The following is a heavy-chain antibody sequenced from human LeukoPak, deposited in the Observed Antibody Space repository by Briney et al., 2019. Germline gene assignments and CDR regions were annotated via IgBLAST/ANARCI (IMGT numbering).Heavy chain of an antibody. Sequence: ASVKVSCKASGYTFTSNDINWVRQATGQGLEWMGWMNPNSGNTGYAQKFQGRVTMTRNTSISTAYMELSSLRSEDTAVYYCARRAGDYVTDVRWFDPWGQGTLVTVSS. CDR1: GYTFTSND. J-gene: IGHJ5*02. V-gene: IGHV1-8*01. CDR3: ARRAGDYVTDVRWFDP. CDR2: MNPNSGNT. D-gene: IGHD4-17*01.